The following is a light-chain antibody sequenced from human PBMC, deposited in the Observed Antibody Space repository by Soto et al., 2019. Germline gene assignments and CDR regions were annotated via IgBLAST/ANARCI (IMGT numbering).Light chain of an antibody. Sequence: DIQMTQSPSSLSASVGDRVTITCRASQSISSYLNWYQQKPGKAPKLLIYAASSLQSGVPSRFSGSGSGTDFTLTISSLQPEDFATYYCLQLTRYPSTFGGGTKVDIK. CDR3: LQLTRYPST. V-gene: IGKV1-39*01. J-gene: IGKJ4*01. CDR1: QSISSY. CDR2: AAS.